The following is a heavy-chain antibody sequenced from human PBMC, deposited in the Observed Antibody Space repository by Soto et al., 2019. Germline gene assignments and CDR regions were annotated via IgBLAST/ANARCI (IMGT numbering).Heavy chain of an antibody. J-gene: IGHJ3*02. CDR1: GFTFDDYA. CDR3: AKVLDAYYDFWSGPHDAFDI. V-gene: IGHV3-9*01. CDR2: ISWNSGSI. Sequence: GGSLRLSCAASGFTFDDYAMHWVRQAPGRGLEWVSGISWNSGSIGYADSVKGRFTISRDNAKNSLYLQMNSLRAEDTALYYCAKVLDAYYDFWSGPHDAFDIWGQGTMVTVSS. D-gene: IGHD3-3*01.